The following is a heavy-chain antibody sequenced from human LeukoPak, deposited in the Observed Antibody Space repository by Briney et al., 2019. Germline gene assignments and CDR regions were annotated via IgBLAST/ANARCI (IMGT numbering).Heavy chain of an antibody. D-gene: IGHD3-3*01. V-gene: IGHV3-15*01. CDR3: TTETSITIFGVVIYYFDY. CDR1: GFTFSNAW. CDR2: IKSKTDGGTT. Sequence: GGSLRLSCAASGFTFSNAWMSWVRQAPGKGLEWVGRIKSKTDGGTTDYAAPVKGRFTISRDDSKNTLYLQMNSLETEDTAVYYCTTETSITIFGVVIYYFDYWGQGTLVTVSS. J-gene: IGHJ4*02.